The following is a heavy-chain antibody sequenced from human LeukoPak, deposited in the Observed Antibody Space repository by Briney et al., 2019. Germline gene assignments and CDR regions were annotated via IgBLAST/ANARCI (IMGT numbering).Heavy chain of an antibody. D-gene: IGHD6-19*01. V-gene: IGHV1-69*13. CDR1: GGTFSSYA. CDR2: IIPIFGTA. Sequence: SVKVSCKASGGTFSSYAISWVRQAPGQGLEWMGGIIPIFGTANYAQKFQGRVTITADESTSTAYMGLSSLRSEDTAVYYCARDGRSGWVFDYWGQGTLVTVSS. CDR3: ARDGRSGWVFDY. J-gene: IGHJ4*02.